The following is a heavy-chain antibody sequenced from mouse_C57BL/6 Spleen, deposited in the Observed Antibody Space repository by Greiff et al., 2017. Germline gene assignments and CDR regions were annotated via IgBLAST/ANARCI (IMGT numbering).Heavy chain of an antibody. J-gene: IGHJ4*01. CDR1: GFTFSDYG. D-gene: IGHD2-4*01. CDR2: ISSGSSTI. CDR3: ARKMVDDYDRDYAMDY. V-gene: IGHV5-17*01. Sequence: EVHLVESGGGLVKPGGSLKLSCAASGFTFSDYGMHWVRQAPEKGLEWVAYISSGSSTIYYADTVKGRFTISRDNAKNTLFLQMTSLRSEDTAMYYGARKMVDDYDRDYAMDYWGQGTSVTVSS.